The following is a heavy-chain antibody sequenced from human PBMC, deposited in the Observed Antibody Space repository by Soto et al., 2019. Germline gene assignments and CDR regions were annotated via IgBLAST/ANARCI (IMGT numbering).Heavy chain of an antibody. D-gene: IGHD5-18*01. Sequence: QAQLVQSGAEVKKPGASVKVSCKASGYTFYSHSISWVRQAPGQGLEWMGRISADNGNTKYAKKFRGRVTMTTYTSTSTVYMELRNLRSDDTAVYYCARCIQQDYYYGMDVWGQGTTVTVSS. V-gene: IGHV1-18*01. J-gene: IGHJ6*02. CDR2: ISADNGNT. CDR1: GYTFYSHS. CDR3: ARCIQQDYYYGMDV.